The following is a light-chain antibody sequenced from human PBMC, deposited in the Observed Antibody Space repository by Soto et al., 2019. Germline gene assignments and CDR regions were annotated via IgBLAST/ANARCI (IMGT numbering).Light chain of an antibody. Sequence: QAVVTQPPSVSGAPVQRVTISCTGSSSNIGAGYDVHWYQQLPGTAPKLLIYGNSNRPSGVPDRFSGSKSGPSASLAITGLQAEDEADYYCQSYDSSLSGRVFGTGTKLTVL. CDR1: SSNIGAGYD. CDR3: QSYDSSLSGRV. V-gene: IGLV1-40*01. CDR2: GNS. J-gene: IGLJ1*01.